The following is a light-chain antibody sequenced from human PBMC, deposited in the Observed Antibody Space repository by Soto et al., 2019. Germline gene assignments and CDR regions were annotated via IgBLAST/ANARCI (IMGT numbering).Light chain of an antibody. CDR3: SSHTTVSIR. V-gene: IGLV2-14*03. CDR1: SGD. Sequence: QSALTQPASVSGSPGQSIAISCTGTSGDVSLYQQHPGKAPKLIIYDVTYRPSGASNRFSGSKSGNTASLTISGLQAEDEADYSFSSHTTVSIRFGTGTKVTVL. CDR2: DVT. J-gene: IGLJ1*01.